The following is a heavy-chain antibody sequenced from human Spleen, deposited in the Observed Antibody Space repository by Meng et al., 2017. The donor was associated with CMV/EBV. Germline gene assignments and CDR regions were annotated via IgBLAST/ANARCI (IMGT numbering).Heavy chain of an antibody. V-gene: IGHV3-15*01. D-gene: IGHD1-1*01. CDR2: IKRKVDGGAT. CDR1: GFTFTDAW. J-gene: IGHJ4*02. Sequence: GGSLRLSCAASGFTFTDAWMTWVRQAPGKGLEWVGRIKRKVDGGATDFGASVKGRFTISRDDSKNTLYLEMSGLKIEDTAIYYCAAGTGMTDSDYWGQGTLVTVSS. CDR3: AAGTGMTDSDY.